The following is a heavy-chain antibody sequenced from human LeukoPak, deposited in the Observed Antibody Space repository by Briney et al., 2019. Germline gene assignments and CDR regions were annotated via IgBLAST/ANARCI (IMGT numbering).Heavy chain of an antibody. D-gene: IGHD7-27*01. CDR1: GGSFSDYQ. Sequence: SETLSLTCAVYGGSFSDYQWSWIRQPPGKGLEWIGEINHSGSTNYNPSLKSRVTISVDTSKNQFSLKLSSVTAADTAVYYCARPGQLGSFYYGMDVWGQGTTVTVS. CDR3: ARPGQLGSFYYGMDV. CDR2: INHSGST. J-gene: IGHJ6*02. V-gene: IGHV4-34*01.